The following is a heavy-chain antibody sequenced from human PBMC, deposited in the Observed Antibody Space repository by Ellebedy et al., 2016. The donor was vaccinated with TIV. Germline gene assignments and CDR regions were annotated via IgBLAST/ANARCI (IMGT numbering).Heavy chain of an antibody. V-gene: IGHV4-39*07. D-gene: IGHD1-26*01. CDR3: ARGGVVGYYFDY. CDR1: GGSISGSIFY. CDR2: FYYSGST. J-gene: IGHJ4*02. Sequence: MPSETLSLTCTVSGGSISGSIFYWGWIRQSPGKGLEWIGSFYYSGSTYYNPSLKSRVTISADTSKNQFSLQLNSMTAADTAVYYCARGGVVGYYFDYWGQGTLVTVSS.